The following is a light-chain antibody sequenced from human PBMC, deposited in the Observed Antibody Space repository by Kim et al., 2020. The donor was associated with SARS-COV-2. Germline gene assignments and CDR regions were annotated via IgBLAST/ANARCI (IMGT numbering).Light chain of an antibody. Sequence: VSPRQTASLTCSGDKLGDKYTCWYQQKPGQSPVLVIYQDNKRPSGIPERFSGSNSGSTATLTISGTQAMDEADYFCQAWDSSTVVFGGGTQLTVL. V-gene: IGLV3-1*01. J-gene: IGLJ2*01. CDR2: QDN. CDR1: KLGDKY. CDR3: QAWDSSTVV.